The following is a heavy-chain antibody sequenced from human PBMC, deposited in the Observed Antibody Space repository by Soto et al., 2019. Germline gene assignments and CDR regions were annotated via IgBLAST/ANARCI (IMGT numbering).Heavy chain of an antibody. J-gene: IGHJ5*02. CDR3: AHRGYGDYPRDNWFDP. Sequence: QITLKESGPTLVRPTQTLTLTCTFSGFSLSAGGVGVGWIRQPPGKALEWLAVTYWNDDKRYSPSLKSRLTITKDTSKNQVVLTMTNMDPVDTATYYCAHRGYGDYPRDNWFDPLGQGTLVTVSS. V-gene: IGHV2-5*01. CDR2: TYWNDDK. CDR1: GFSLSAGGVG. D-gene: IGHD4-17*01.